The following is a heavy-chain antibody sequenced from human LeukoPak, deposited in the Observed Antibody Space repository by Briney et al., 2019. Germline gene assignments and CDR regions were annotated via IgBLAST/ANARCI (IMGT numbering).Heavy chain of an antibody. CDR1: GGSISSHY. CDR3: ARAVATPWELLGYFDY. CDR2: IYYSGST. V-gene: IGHV4-59*11. J-gene: IGHJ4*02. D-gene: IGHD1-26*01. Sequence: SETLSLTCTVSGGSISSHYWSWIRQPPGKGLEWIGYIYYSGSTNYNPSLKSRVTISVDTSKNQFSLKLSSVTAADTAVYYCARAVATPWELLGYFDYSGQGTLVTVFS.